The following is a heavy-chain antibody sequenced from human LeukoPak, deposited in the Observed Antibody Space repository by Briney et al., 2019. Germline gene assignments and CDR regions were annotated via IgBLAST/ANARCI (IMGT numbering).Heavy chain of an antibody. V-gene: IGHV3-9*01. CDR1: GFTFDDYA. CDR3: AREFSGCDY. Sequence: GGSLRLSCAASGFTFDDYAMHWVLQAPGKGLEWVSGISWNSGSIGYADSVKGRFTISRDNAKNSLYLQMNSLRAEDTAVYYCAREFSGCDYWGQGTLVTVSS. CDR2: ISWNSGSI. D-gene: IGHD6-19*01. J-gene: IGHJ4*02.